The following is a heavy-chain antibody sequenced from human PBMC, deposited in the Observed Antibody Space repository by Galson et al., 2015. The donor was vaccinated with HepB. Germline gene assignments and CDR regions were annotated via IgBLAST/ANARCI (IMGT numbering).Heavy chain of an antibody. D-gene: IGHD3-22*01. CDR2: ISGSGGST. V-gene: IGHV3-23*01. Sequence: SLRLSCAASGFTFSSYAMSWVRQAPGKGLEWVSAISGSGGSTYYADSVKGRFTISRDNSKNTLYLQMNSLRAEDTAVYYCAKDYYYDSSGYYLGYFDYWGQGTLVTVSS. CDR3: AKDYYYDSSGYYLGYFDY. CDR1: GFTFSSYA. J-gene: IGHJ4*02.